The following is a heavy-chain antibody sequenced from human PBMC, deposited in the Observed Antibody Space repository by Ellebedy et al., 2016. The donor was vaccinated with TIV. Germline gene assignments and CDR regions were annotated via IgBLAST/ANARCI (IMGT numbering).Heavy chain of an antibody. Sequence: GSLRLSXTVSGGSISTINFFWGWIRQPPGKGLEWIASMFYDGTTYYNPSLQSRVTISVDTSKNQVSLKLTSVTAADTAVYYCARHADRGFGVLAFDVWGQGTLVTVSS. V-gene: IGHV4-39*01. CDR3: ARHADRGFGVLAFDV. CDR2: MFYDGTT. J-gene: IGHJ3*01. D-gene: IGHD3-3*01. CDR1: GGSISTINFF.